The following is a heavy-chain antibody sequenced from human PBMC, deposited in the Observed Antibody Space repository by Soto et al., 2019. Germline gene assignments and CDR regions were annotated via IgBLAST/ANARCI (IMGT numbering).Heavy chain of an antibody. CDR2: ISSSSSYI. CDR1: GFTFSSYS. D-gene: IGHD6-19*01. V-gene: IGHV3-21*01. J-gene: IGHJ4*02. CDR3: ARDPESIAVAGTSYFDY. Sequence: PVGSLSLSCAASGFTFSSYSMNWVRPAPGKGLEWVSSISSSSSYIYYADSVKGRFTISRDNAKNSLYLQMNSLRAEDTAVYYCARDPESIAVAGTSYFDYWGQGTLVTVSS.